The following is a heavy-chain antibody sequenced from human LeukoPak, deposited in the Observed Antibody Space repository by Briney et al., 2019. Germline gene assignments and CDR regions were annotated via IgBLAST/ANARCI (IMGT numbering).Heavy chain of an antibody. Sequence: GGSLRLSCAASGFTFSSYGMHWVRQAPGKGLEWVAFIRYDGSNKYYADSVKGRFTISRDNSKNTLYLQMNSLRAEDTAVYYCAKELTTVTSSLGYWGQGTLVTVSS. D-gene: IGHD4-11*01. CDR1: GFTFSSYG. CDR2: IRYDGSNK. J-gene: IGHJ4*02. V-gene: IGHV3-30*02. CDR3: AKELTTVTSSLGY.